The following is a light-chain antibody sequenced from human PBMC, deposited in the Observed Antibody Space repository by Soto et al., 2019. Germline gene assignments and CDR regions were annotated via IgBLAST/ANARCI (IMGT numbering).Light chain of an antibody. V-gene: IGKV1-33*01. CDR3: QYLNSHPLS. J-gene: IGKJ4*01. CDR2: DAS. CDR1: QDISSY. Sequence: DIQMTQSPSSLSASVGDRVTITCQASQDISSYLNWYQQKPGKAPKLLIYDASNLETGVPSRFSGSGSGTDFSLTISSLQPEDVATYYCQYLNSHPLSFGGGTKVDNK.